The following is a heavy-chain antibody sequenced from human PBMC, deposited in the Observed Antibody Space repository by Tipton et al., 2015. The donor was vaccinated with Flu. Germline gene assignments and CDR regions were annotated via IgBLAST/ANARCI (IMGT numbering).Heavy chain of an antibody. CDR1: GASISSEDFY. CDR2: IYNSGIT. V-gene: IGHV4-31*03. D-gene: IGHD5-12*01. J-gene: IGHJ4*02. CDR3: ARGATRRPFSGYDYTGY. Sequence: TLSLTCTVSGASISSEDFYWSWIRQHPGRGLEWIGYIYNSGITYYKPSLSSRVVISLDTSKNQCYLRLSSVTAADTAVYYCARGATRRPFSGYDYTGYWGQGTLVTVSS.